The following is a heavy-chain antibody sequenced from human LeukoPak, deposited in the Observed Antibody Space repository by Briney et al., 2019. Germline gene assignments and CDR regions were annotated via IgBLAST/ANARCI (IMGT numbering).Heavy chain of an antibody. CDR1: GFNLRSHC. Sequence: GFLRLFCAASGFNLRSHCMQWVRQGSGQGVEGVAFIRYDGSNKYYADSVKGRFTISRDNSKNTLYLQMNSLRAEDTAVYYCAKDHSEEEIDYWGQGTLVTVSS. V-gene: IGHV3-30*02. CDR2: IRYDGSNK. CDR3: AKDHSEEEIDY. J-gene: IGHJ4*02.